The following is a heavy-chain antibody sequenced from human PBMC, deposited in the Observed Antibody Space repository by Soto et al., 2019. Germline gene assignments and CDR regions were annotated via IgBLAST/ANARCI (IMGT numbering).Heavy chain of an antibody. CDR1: GFAFSRYG. J-gene: IGHJ4*02. V-gene: IGHV3-23*01. Sequence: EVQLLESGGASVQPGGSVRLSCVVSGFAFSRYGMSWVRQAPGKGLEWVAHISGSGYSINYAESVKGRFTISRDNSKGTLYLQMNSLTVEDTALYYCSKFGTGADYWGQGTLVTVSS. CDR2: ISGSGYSI. CDR3: SKFGTGADY. D-gene: IGHD1-1*01.